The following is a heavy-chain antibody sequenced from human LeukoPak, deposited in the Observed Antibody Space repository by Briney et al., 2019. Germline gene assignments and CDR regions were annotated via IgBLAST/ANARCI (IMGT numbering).Heavy chain of an antibody. J-gene: IGHJ4*02. CDR3: ARVLDTAMALGFYYFDY. D-gene: IGHD5-18*01. Sequence: SETLSLTCTVSGGSISSYYWSWIRQPPGKGLEWIGYIYYSGSTNYNPSLKSRVTISVDTSKNQFSLKLSSVTAADTAVHYCARVLDTAMALGFYYFDYWGQGTLVTVSS. CDR1: GGSISSYY. V-gene: IGHV4-59*01. CDR2: IYYSGST.